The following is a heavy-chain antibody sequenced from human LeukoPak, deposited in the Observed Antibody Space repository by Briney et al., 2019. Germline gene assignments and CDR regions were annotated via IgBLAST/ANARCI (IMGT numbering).Heavy chain of an antibody. D-gene: IGHD3-22*01. Sequence: ASVMVSCKASGYIFTSYGISWVRQAPGQWLEWMGWISAYNGNTNYAQKLQGRVTMTTDTSTSTAYMELRSLRSDDTAVYYCARDNYYDSSGYYSPPDYWGQGTLVTVSS. CDR2: ISAYNGNT. CDR1: GYIFTSYG. CDR3: ARDNYYDSSGYYSPPDY. J-gene: IGHJ4*02. V-gene: IGHV1-18*01.